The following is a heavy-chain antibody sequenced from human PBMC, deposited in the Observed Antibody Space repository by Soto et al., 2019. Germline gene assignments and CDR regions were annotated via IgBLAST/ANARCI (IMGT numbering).Heavy chain of an antibody. CDR2: FDPEDGET. D-gene: IGHD3-10*01. Sequence: ASVKVSCKVSGYTLTELSMRWVRQAPGKGLEWMGGFDPEDGETIYAQKFQGRVTMTEDTSTDTAYMELSSLRSEDTAVYYCAGVRFGNYYYYYMDVWGKGTTVTVSS. J-gene: IGHJ6*03. CDR3: AGVRFGNYYYYYMDV. CDR1: GYTLTELS. V-gene: IGHV1-24*01.